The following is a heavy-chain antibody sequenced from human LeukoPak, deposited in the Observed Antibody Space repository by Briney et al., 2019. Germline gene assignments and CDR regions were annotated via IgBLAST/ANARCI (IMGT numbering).Heavy chain of an antibody. Sequence: SETLSLTCTVSGGSISSYYWSWIRQPPGKGLEWIGYIYYSGSTNYNPSLKSRVTISVDTSKNQFSLKLSSVTAADTAVYYCARAYNWNFKAMDYWGQGTLVTVSS. V-gene: IGHV4-59*01. D-gene: IGHD1-7*01. CDR3: ARAYNWNFKAMDY. J-gene: IGHJ4*02. CDR1: GGSISSYY. CDR2: IYYSGST.